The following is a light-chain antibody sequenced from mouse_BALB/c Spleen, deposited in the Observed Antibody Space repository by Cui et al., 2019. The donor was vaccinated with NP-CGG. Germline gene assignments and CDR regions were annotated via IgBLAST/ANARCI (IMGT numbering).Light chain of an antibody. V-gene: IGLV1*01. Sequence: AALTHEPAPTTSPGETVTLTCRSSSGAVTTSNYANWVQEKPDHLFTGLIGGTNNRAPGVPARFSGSLIGDKAALTITGAQTEDEAIYFCALWYSNHWVFGGGTKLTVL. J-gene: IGLJ1*01. CDR3: ALWYSNHWV. CDR2: GTN. CDR1: SGAVTTSNY.